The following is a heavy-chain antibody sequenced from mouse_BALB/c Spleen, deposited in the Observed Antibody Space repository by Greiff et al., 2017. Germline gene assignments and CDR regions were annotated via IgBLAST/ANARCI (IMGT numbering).Heavy chain of an antibody. V-gene: IGHV5-12-2*01. CDR1: GFTFSSYT. Sequence: EVQGVESGGGLVQPGGSLKLSCAASGFTFSSYTMSWVRQTPEKRLEWVAYISNGGGSTYYPDTVKGRFTISRDNAKNTLYLQMSSLKSEDTAMYYCARPYYYGSSYDWFAYWGQGTLVTVSA. CDR3: ARPYYYGSSYDWFAY. J-gene: IGHJ3*01. D-gene: IGHD1-1*01. CDR2: ISNGGGST.